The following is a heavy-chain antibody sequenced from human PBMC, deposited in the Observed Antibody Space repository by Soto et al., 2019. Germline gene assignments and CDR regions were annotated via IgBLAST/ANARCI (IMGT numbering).Heavy chain of an antibody. CDR3: AREMPSTAAAYLYYGLKG. CDR1: GGAYNNYA. Sequence: SVKISCKASGGAYNNYAIYWVRQAPGQGLEWLGTIVPVFPSVYYAPRFQGRLTITADGSTDTVYMMLTSLKSEDTAVYYCAREMPSTAAAYLYYGLKGWGKRSSVIVSS. V-gene: IGHV1-69*13. D-gene: IGHD6-13*01. J-gene: IGHJ6*04. CDR2: IVPVFPSV.